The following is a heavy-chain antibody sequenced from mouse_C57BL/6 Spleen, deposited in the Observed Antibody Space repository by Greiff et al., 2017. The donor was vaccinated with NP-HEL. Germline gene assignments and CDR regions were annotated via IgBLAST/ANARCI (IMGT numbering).Heavy chain of an antibody. Sequence: VQLQQSGPELVKPGDSVKISCKASGYSFTGYFMNWVMQSHGKSLEWIGRINPYNGDTFYNQKFKGKATLTVDKSSSTAHMELRSLTSEDSAVYYCAKNSNYLYAMDYWGQGTSVTVSS. J-gene: IGHJ4*01. CDR2: INPYNGDT. D-gene: IGHD2-5*01. CDR1: GYSFTGYF. CDR3: AKNSNYLYAMDY. V-gene: IGHV1-20*01.